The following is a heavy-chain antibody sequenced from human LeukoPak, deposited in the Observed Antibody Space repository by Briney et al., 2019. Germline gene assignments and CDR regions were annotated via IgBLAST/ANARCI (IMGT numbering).Heavy chain of an antibody. Sequence: ASVKVSCKASGYTFTSYDINWVRQATGQGLEWMGWMNPNSGNTGYAQKFQGRVTMTRNTSISTAYMELSGLRSEDTAAYYCAREAVVPYYYYMDVWGKGTTVTVSS. D-gene: IGHD2-15*01. CDR3: AREAVVPYYYYMDV. CDR1: GYTFTSYD. V-gene: IGHV1-8*01. CDR2: MNPNSGNT. J-gene: IGHJ6*03.